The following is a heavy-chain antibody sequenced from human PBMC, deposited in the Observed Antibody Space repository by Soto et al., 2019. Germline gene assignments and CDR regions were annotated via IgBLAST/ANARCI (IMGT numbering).Heavy chain of an antibody. Sequence: PGGSLRLSCTASGFIFSSYGMHWVRQAPGKRLEWVAVISYDGSNKYYADSVKGRFTISRDNSKNTLYLQMNSLRAEDTAVYYCAKFSRIVVLTDLYDFWGQRTPVTGS. CDR3: AKFSRIVVLTDLYDF. D-gene: IGHD2-21*02. V-gene: IGHV3-30*18. CDR1: GFIFSSYG. J-gene: IGHJ4*02. CDR2: ISYDGSNK.